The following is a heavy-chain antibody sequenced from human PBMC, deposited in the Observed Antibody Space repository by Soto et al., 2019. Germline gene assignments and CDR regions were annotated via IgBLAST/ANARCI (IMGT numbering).Heavy chain of an antibody. Sequence: GGSLRLSCAASEFTFSIYAMSWVRQAPGKGLEWVSAISGSGGSTYYADSVKGRFTISRDNSKNTLYLQMNSLRAEDTAVYYCAKGHTTVTTYDYWGQGTLVTVSS. D-gene: IGHD4-4*01. CDR3: AKGHTTVTTYDY. V-gene: IGHV3-23*01. CDR1: EFTFSIYA. CDR2: ISGSGGST. J-gene: IGHJ4*02.